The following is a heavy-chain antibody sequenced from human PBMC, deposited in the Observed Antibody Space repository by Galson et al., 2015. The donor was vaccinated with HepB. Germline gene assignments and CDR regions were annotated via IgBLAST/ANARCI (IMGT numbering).Heavy chain of an antibody. CDR2: ISGNGGST. D-gene: IGHD3-22*01. J-gene: IGHJ4*02. Sequence: SLRLSCAASGFTFSSYAMHWVRQAPGKGLEYVSAISGNGGSTYYADSVKGRFTISRDNSKNTLYLQMSSLRAEGTAVYYCVKDHDSSGYCWWYFDYWGQGTLVTVSS. CDR1: GFTFSSYA. CDR3: VKDHDSSGYCWWYFDY. V-gene: IGHV3-64D*06.